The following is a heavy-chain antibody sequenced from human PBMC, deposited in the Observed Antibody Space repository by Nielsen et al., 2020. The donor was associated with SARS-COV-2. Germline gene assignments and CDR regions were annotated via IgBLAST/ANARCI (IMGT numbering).Heavy chain of an antibody. CDR3: AREMTYCSSISCNAFDY. V-gene: IGHV3-30*04. Sequence: GASLKISWAASGFTFSSYAIHWVRQAPRKGLEWLAVISHDGSNKYLADAVKGRFTISRDNSKNTLYLQMNSLKPEDTAVYYCAREMTYCSSISCNAFDYWGQGILVTVSS. CDR2: ISHDGSNK. J-gene: IGHJ4*02. CDR1: GFTFSSYA. D-gene: IGHD2-2*01.